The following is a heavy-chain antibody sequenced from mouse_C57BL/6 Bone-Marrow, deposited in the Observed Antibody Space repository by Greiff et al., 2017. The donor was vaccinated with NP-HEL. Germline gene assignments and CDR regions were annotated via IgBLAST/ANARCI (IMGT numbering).Heavy chain of an antibody. J-gene: IGHJ4*01. CDR3: ARGWLLLYYYAMDY. CDR2: INPNNGGT. V-gene: IGHV1-22*01. D-gene: IGHD2-3*01. CDR1: GYTFTDYN. Sequence: VQLQQSGPELVKPGASVKMSCKASGYTFTDYNMHWVKQSHGKSLEWIGYINPNNGGTSYNQKFKGKATLTVNKSSSTAYMELRSLTSEDAAVYYGARGWLLLYYYAMDYWGQGTSVTVSS.